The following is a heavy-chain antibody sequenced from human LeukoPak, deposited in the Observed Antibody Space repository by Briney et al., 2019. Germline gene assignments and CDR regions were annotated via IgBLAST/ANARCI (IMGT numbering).Heavy chain of an antibody. CDR3: ARAPTGGWSDIDY. V-gene: IGHV1-18*01. J-gene: IGHJ4*02. CDR2: ISAYNGNT. Sequence: ASVKVSCKASGYTFTSYGISWVRQAPGQGLEWMGWISAYNGNTNYAQKLQGRVTMTRDTSTSTVYMELSSLRSEDTAVYYCARAPTGGWSDIDYWGQGTLVTVSS. D-gene: IGHD6-19*01. CDR1: GYTFTSYG.